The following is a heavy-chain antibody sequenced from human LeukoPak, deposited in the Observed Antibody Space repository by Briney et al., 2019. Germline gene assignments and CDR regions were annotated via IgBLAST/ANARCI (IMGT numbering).Heavy chain of an antibody. J-gene: IGHJ4*02. Sequence: GGSLRLSCADSRFTFSNYAMSWVRPAPGKGVEWVSVICDSGGSKYYADSVKGRFTISRDNSKSTLYLQMNSLRAEDTAVYYCAKARDEGILGTTFDYWGQGTLVTVSS. CDR3: AKARDEGILGTTFDY. V-gene: IGHV3-23*01. CDR1: RFTFSNYA. CDR2: ICDSGGSK. D-gene: IGHD1-14*01.